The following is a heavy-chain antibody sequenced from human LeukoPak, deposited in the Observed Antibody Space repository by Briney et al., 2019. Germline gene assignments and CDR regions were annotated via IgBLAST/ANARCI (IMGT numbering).Heavy chain of an antibody. CDR3: ARTTEGYAGGAGYSYYYYMDV. CDR1: GGSLSGYY. CDR2: INHSAST. J-gene: IGHJ6*03. Sequence: SETLSLTCAVYGGSLSGYYWSWIRQPPGKGLDWIGAINHSASTNYNPSLKSRVTTSVDTTKNQVSLKLRSVTAADTAVYYCARTTEGYAGGAGYSYYYYMDVWGKGTTVTISS. V-gene: IGHV4-34*01. D-gene: IGHD5-12*01.